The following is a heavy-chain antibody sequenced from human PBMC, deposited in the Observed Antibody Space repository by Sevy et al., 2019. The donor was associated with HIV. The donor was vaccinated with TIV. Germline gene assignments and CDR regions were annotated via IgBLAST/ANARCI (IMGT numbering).Heavy chain of an antibody. CDR1: GFTFSSYS. J-gene: IGHJ4*02. V-gene: IGHV3-48*02. Sequence: GGFLRLSCAASGFTFSSYSMNWVRQAPGKGLEWVSYIDKNSGTIYHADSVKGRFLISRDNAKNSLSLQMNGLRDEDTAVYYCTRANLEYCSGGSCSTFGFWGQGTLVTVSS. CDR3: TRANLEYCSGGSCSTFGF. D-gene: IGHD2-15*01. CDR2: IDKNSGTI.